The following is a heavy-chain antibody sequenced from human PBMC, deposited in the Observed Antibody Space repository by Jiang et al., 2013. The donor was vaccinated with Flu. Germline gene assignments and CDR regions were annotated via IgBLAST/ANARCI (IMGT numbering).Heavy chain of an antibody. CDR2: IYTSGST. CDR3: ARALAGDCYSH. V-gene: IGHV4-61*02. CDR1: GGSISSGSYY. J-gene: IGHJ4*02. D-gene: IGHD2-21*02. Sequence: GPGLVKPSQTLSLTCTVSGGSISSGSYYWSWIRQPAGKGLEWIGRIYTSGSTNYNPSLKSRVTISVDTSKNQFSLKLSSVTAADTAVYYCARALAGDCYSHWGQGTLVTVSS.